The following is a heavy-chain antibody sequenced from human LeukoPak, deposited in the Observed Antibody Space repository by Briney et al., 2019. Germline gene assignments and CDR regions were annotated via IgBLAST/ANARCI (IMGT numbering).Heavy chain of an antibody. CDR2: INHSGST. CDR1: GGSFSGYY. CDR3: ARGYSSPFI. Sequence: SETLSLTCAVYGGSFSGYYWSWIRQPPGKGLEWIGEINHSGSTNYNPSLKSRVTISVDTSKNQFSLKLSSVTAADTAVYYCARGYSSPFIWGQGTLVTVSS. V-gene: IGHV4-34*01. J-gene: IGHJ4*02. D-gene: IGHD6-19*01.